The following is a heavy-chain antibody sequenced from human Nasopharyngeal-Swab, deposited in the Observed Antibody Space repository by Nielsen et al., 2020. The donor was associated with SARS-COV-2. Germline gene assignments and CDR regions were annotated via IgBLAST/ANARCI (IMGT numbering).Heavy chain of an antibody. CDR2: ISGTSTYI. D-gene: IGHD6-13*01. Sequence: GESLKISCAGSGYIFGSFWMNWVRQAPGKGLEWVSSISGTSTYIYYADSVKGRFTVSRDNARNSLYLQMNSLTGDDTAVYYCARDLVSSWRAIGNWYFDLWGRGTLVTVSS. CDR3: ARDLVSSWRAIGNWYFDL. CDR1: GYIFGSFW. V-gene: IGHV3-21*01. J-gene: IGHJ2*01.